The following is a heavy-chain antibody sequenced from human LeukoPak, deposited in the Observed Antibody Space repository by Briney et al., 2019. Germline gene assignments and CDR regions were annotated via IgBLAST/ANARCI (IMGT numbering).Heavy chain of an antibody. CDR3: AKDQIVGATGGFPYYYGMDV. D-gene: IGHD1-26*01. J-gene: IGHJ6*02. CDR1: LFTLSSYW. V-gene: IGHV3-74*01. CDR2: INRDGSST. Sequence: GWSLRLSCAASLFTLSSYWMHWVRPAPRKGVVWVSRINRDGSSTRYADSVKGRFTISRDNSKNTLYLQMNILRADDTAVYYCAKDQIVGATGGFPYYYGMDVWGQGTTVTVSS.